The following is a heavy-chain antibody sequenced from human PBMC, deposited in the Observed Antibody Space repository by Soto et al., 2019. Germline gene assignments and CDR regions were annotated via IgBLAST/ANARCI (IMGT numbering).Heavy chain of an antibody. D-gene: IGHD5-18*01. Sequence: GGSLRLSCAASEFSFDDYAMSWVRQAPGKGLEWVSSITFTGVSTYYADSVKGRFTMSRDISKNMLYLQMNSLRAEDTAVYYCARGLDTAKVGYWGQGTLVTVPQ. CDR3: ARGLDTAKVGY. CDR1: EFSFDDYA. CDR2: ITFTGVST. J-gene: IGHJ4*02. V-gene: IGHV3-23*01.